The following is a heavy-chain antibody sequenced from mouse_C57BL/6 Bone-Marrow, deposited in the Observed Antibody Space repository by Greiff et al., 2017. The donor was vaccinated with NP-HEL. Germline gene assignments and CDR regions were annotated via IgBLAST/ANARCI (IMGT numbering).Heavy chain of an antibody. CDR2: IDPETGGT. CDR1: GYTFTDYE. CDR3: TRPKLCFDY. V-gene: IGHV1-15*01. D-gene: IGHD4-1*01. J-gene: IGHJ2*01. Sequence: VKLQESGAELVRPGASVTLSCKASGYTFTDYEMHWVKQTPVHGLEWIGAIDPETGGTAYNQKFKGKAILTADKSSSTAYMELRSLTSEDSAVYYCTRPKLCFDYWGQGTTLTVSS.